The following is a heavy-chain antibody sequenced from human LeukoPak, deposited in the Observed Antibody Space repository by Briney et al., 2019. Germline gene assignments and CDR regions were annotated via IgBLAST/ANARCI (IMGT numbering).Heavy chain of an antibody. CDR3: ASHTLDRSSFDY. J-gene: IGHJ4*02. CDR1: GGSITNYY. V-gene: IGHV4-59*01. Sequence: PSETLSLTCTVSGGSITNYYWSWIRQPPGKGLEWIGYIYYSGTTNYNPSLKSRVTISVDTSKKQFSLNLSSVTAADTAVYYCASHTLDRSSFDYWGQGTLVTVSS. D-gene: IGHD3-22*01. CDR2: IYYSGTT.